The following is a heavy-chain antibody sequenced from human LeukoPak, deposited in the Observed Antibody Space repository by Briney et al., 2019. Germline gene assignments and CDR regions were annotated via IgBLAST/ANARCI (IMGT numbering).Heavy chain of an antibody. V-gene: IGHV3-23*01. CDR2: ISGGGTST. D-gene: IGHD6-19*01. CDR3: AKTFIAVANPIDY. Sequence: PGGSLRLSCAASGFTFSSYAMSWVRQAPGEGLEWVSVISGGGTSTYYADSVKGRFTISKDNSRNTLYLQMNSLRAEDTAVYYFAKTFIAVANPIDYWGQGTLVTVSS. CDR1: GFTFSSYA. J-gene: IGHJ4*02.